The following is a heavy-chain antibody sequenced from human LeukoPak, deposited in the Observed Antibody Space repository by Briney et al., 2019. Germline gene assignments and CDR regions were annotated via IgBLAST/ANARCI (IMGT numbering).Heavy chain of an antibody. CDR2: TYYRSKWYN. V-gene: IGHV6-1*01. CDR3: ARGWAVAGRFDY. Sequence: SQTLSLTCAISGDSVSSKNGAWNWIRQSPSRGLEWLGRTYYRSKWYNDYAVSVKSRITINPDTSKNQFSLQLNSVTPEDTAVYYCARGWAVAGRFDYWGQGTLVTVSS. J-gene: IGHJ4*02. D-gene: IGHD6-19*01. CDR1: GDSVSSKNGA.